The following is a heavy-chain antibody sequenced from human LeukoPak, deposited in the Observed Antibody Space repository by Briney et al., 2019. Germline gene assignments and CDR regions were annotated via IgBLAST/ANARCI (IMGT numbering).Heavy chain of an antibody. J-gene: IGHJ4*02. D-gene: IGHD2-2*01. V-gene: IGHV3-7*01. CDR2: IKQDGSEK. CDR3: ARLGGRVPAFLDY. Sequence: GDLRLSCAASGFTFSSYWMSWVRQAPGKGLEWVANIKQDGSEKYYVDSVKGRFTISRDNAKNSLYLQMNSLRAEDTAVYYCARLGGRVPAFLDYWGQGTLVTVSS. CDR1: GFTFSSYW.